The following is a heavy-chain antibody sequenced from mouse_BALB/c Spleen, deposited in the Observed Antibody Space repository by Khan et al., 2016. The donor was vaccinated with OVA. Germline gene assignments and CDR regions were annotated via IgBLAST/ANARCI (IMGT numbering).Heavy chain of an antibody. Sequence: EVKLLESGPGLVKPSQSLSLTCTVTGYSITSGYAWNWIRQFPGNKLEWMGYISYSGGTSYNPSLKSRISLTRDTSKNQFFLQLNSVTTEDTATYCCARGNYYGYYFDYWGQGTTLTVSS. V-gene: IGHV3-2*02. CDR1: GYSITSGYA. CDR3: ARGNYYGYYFDY. D-gene: IGHD1-1*01. CDR2: ISYSGGT. J-gene: IGHJ2*01.